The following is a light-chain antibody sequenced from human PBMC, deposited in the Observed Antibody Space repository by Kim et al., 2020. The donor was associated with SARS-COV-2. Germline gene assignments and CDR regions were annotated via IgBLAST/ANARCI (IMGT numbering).Light chain of an antibody. CDR1: QRVSSY. J-gene: IGKJ4*01. Sequence: SLVPGERATLACRASQRVSSYLAWYQQKPGQAPRLLIYDASNRATGIPARFSGSGSGTDFTLTISSLEPEDFAVYYCQQRSNWLTFGGGTKVDIK. CDR3: QQRSNWLT. CDR2: DAS. V-gene: IGKV3-11*01.